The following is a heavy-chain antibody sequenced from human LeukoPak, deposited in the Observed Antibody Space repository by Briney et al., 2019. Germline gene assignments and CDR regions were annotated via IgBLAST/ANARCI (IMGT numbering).Heavy chain of an antibody. D-gene: IGHD2-2*01. V-gene: IGHV3-48*04. CDR3: ARDDASTNL. Sequence: GGSLRLSCTVSGFTVSSNSMSWVRQAPGKGLEWVSYISSGSITIYYADSVKGRFTISRDNAKNSLYLQMNSLRAEDTAVYYCARDDASTNLWGQGTLVTVSS. J-gene: IGHJ5*02. CDR1: GFTVSSNS. CDR2: ISSGSITI.